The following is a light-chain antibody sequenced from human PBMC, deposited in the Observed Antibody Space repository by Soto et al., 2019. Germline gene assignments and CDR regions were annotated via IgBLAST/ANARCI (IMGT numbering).Light chain of an antibody. CDR1: QSVSSN. J-gene: IGKJ1*01. Sequence: EIVMTQSPATLSVSPGERATLSCRASQSVSSNLAWYQQKPGQAPRLLIYGASTRATGIPARFSGSGSGTEFTLTISSLQSEDFAVDYCQQYNNWPLWTFGQGTKVEFK. V-gene: IGKV3-15*01. CDR3: QQYNNWPLWT. CDR2: GAS.